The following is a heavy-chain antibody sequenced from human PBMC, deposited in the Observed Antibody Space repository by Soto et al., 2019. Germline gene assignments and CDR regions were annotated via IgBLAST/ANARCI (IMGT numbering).Heavy chain of an antibody. V-gene: IGHV3-23*01. CDR3: AKRASPANIDNWFDP. CDR2: IRGTGLNT. J-gene: IGHJ5*02. CDR1: GFVFKNFA. Sequence: GGSLRLSCVGSGFVFKNFAINWVRQPPGKGLEWVSVIRGTGLNTYYAASVKGRFNISRDNSKNTVYLQMDSFKVEDTAVYYCAKRASPANIDNWFDPWGLGTQVTVSS.